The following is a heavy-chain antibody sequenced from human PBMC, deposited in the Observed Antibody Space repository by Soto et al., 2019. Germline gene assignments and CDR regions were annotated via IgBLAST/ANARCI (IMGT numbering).Heavy chain of an antibody. CDR1: GFTCSSYG. CDR3: ARDINTVLALDY. D-gene: IGHD4-17*01. J-gene: IGHJ4*02. CDR2: IWYDGSNK. V-gene: IGHV3-33*01. Sequence: GGSLTLSRAASGFTCSSYGMHWVRQAPGKGLEWVAVIWYDGSNKYYADSVKGRFTISRDNSKNTLYLQMNSLRAEDTAVYYWARDINTVLALDYWGQGTLVTVSS.